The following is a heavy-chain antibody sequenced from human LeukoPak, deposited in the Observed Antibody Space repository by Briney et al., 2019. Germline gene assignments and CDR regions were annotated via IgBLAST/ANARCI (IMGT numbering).Heavy chain of an antibody. CDR1: GGSISSYY. Sequence: SETLSLTCTVSGGSISSYYWSWIRQPPGKGLEWIGYIYYSGSNNCNPSLKSRVTISVATSKNQFSLKLSSVTAADTAVYYCASLTMVRGVIITSYYFDYWGQGTLVTVSS. V-gene: IGHV4-59*08. CDR2: IYYSGSN. D-gene: IGHD3-10*01. CDR3: ASLTMVRGVIITSYYFDY. J-gene: IGHJ4*02.